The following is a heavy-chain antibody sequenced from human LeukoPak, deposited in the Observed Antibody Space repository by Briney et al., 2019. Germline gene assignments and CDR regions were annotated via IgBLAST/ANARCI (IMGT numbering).Heavy chain of an antibody. J-gene: IGHJ4*02. CDR2: ISSSSSYI. D-gene: IGHD4-17*01. V-gene: IGHV3-21*01. CDR3: AGNLELRRQPARY. CDR1: GFTFSSYA. Sequence: PGGSLRLSCAASGFTFSSYAMHWVRQAPGKGLEWASSISSSSSYIYYADSVKGRFTISRDNAKNSLYLQMNSLRAEDTAVYYCAGNLELRRQPARYWGQGTLVTVSS.